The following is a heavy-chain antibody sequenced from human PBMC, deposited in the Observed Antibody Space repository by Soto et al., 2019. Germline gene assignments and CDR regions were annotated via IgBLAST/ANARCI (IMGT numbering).Heavy chain of an antibody. D-gene: IGHD7-27*01. Sequence: ALHVWPLCGYYCSCIRQPPGKGLEWIGEINHSGSTNYNPSLKSRVTISVDTSKNQFSLKLSSVTAADTSVYYCARDWGGPHAFGISGEG. CDR3: ARDWGGPHAFGI. CDR1: VWPLCGYY. J-gene: IGHJ3*02. CDR2: INHSGST. V-gene: IGHV4-34*01.